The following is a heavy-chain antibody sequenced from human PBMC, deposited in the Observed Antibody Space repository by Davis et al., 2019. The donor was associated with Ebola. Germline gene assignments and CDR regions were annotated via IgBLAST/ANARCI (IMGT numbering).Heavy chain of an antibody. D-gene: IGHD2-2*02. CDR1: GFIFSSYA. Sequence: GGSLRLSCAASGFIFSSYAMHWVRQAPGKGLEWVAVISYDGSNKYYADSVKGRFTISRDNSKNTLYLQMNSLRAEDTAVYYCARELDPVVPAAILFYYYGMDVWGQGTTVTVSS. CDR2: ISYDGSNK. V-gene: IGHV3-30-3*01. J-gene: IGHJ6*02. CDR3: ARELDPVVPAAILFYYYGMDV.